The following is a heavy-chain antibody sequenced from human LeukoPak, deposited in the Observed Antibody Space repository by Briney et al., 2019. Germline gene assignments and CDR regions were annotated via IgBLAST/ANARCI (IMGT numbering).Heavy chain of an antibody. CDR2: IYYTRST. CDR3: ARQWRRWELSV. D-gene: IGHD1-7*01. V-gene: IGHV4-39*01. CDR1: AGSISSSSYY. J-gene: IGHJ4*02. Sequence: SSQTLSLTCTVSAGSISSSSYYWGWIRHPPVKGLECIARIYYTRSTYYNPSVKSRVTISVDTSKNQFSLKLSSVTAADTAVYYCARQWRRWELSVWGQGTLVTVSS.